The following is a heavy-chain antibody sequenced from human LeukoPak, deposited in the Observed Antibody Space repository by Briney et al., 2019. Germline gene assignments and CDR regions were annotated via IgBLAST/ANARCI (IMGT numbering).Heavy chain of an antibody. D-gene: IGHD3-22*01. CDR1: GYTFTSYG. Sequence: GASVKVSCKASGYTFTSYGISWVRQAPGQGLEWMGWISAYNGNTNYAQKLQGRVTMTTDTSTSTAYMELRSLRSDDTAGYYCARDSDVVTLHDGFDIWGQGTMVTVSS. V-gene: IGHV1-18*01. CDR3: ARDSDVVTLHDGFDI. J-gene: IGHJ3*02. CDR2: ISAYNGNT.